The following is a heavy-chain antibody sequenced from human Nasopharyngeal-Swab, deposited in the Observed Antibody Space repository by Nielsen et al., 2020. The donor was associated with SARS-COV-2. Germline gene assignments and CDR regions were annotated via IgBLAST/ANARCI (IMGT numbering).Heavy chain of an antibody. J-gene: IGHJ6*02. CDR3: ARGSLWFGDLVGYYGMDV. V-gene: IGHV1-18*01. CDR2: ISAYNGNT. D-gene: IGHD3-10*01. Sequence: WVRQAPGQGLEWMGWISAYNGNTNYAQKLQGRVTMTTDTSTSTVYMELRSLRSDDTAVYYCARGSLWFGDLVGYYGMDVWGQGTTVTVSS.